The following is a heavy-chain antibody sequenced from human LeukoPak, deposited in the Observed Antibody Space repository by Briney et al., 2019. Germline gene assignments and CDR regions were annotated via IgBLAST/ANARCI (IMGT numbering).Heavy chain of an antibody. Sequence: KPSETLSLTCTVSGVSIISSSYDWGWIRQPPGKGLEWIGSINYSGSTDYNPSLKSRFTISVDASKNQFSLNMSSVTSADTAFYYCARHFDNWGQGTLVTVSS. V-gene: IGHV4-39*01. J-gene: IGHJ4*02. CDR2: INYSGST. CDR1: GVSIISSSYD. CDR3: ARHFDN.